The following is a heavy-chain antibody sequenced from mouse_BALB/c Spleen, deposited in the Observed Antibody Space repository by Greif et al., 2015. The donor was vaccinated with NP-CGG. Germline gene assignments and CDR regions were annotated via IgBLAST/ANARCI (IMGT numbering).Heavy chain of an antibody. J-gene: IGHJ2*01. CDR1: GYTFTSYY. Sequence: VQLQQSGAELVKPGASVKLSCKASGYTFTSYYMYWVKQRPGQGLEWIGEINPSNGGTNFNEKFKSKATLTVDKSSSTAYMQLSSLTSEDSAVYYCTRSWDSYFDYWGQGTTLTVSS. V-gene: IGHV1S81*02. D-gene: IGHD3-3*01. CDR2: INPSNGGT. CDR3: TRSWDSYFDY.